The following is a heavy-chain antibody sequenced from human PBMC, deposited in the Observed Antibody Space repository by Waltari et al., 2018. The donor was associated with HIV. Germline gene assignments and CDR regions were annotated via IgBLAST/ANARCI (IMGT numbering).Heavy chain of an antibody. V-gene: IGHV3-33*01. J-gene: IGHJ6*02. CDR1: GFTVSPYR. D-gene: IGHD2-21*01. Sequence: QVQLVESGVGVVQPGRSLRLSCAASGFTVSPYRMHWVRQAPGKGLEWVAVIWYDGSNTYYTDSVKGRFTISRDNSKNTLYLQMYSLRAEDTAVYYCARDVQGYCGGERCFYGMDVWGQGTTVTVSS. CDR2: IWYDGSNT. CDR3: ARDVQGYCGGERCFYGMDV.